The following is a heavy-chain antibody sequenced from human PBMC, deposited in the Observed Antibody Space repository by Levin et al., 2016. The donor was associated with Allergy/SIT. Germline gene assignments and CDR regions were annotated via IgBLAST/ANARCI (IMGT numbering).Heavy chain of an antibody. V-gene: IGHV3-48*01. D-gene: IGHD6-19*01. CDR3: AKVSGAVAGTWGIFDY. J-gene: IGHJ4*02. CDR2: ISSSSSTI. Sequence: WIRQPPGKGLEWVSYISSSSSTIYYADSVKGRFTISRDNAKNTLYLQMNSLRAEDTAVYYCAKVSGAVAGTWGIFDYWGQGTLVTVSS.